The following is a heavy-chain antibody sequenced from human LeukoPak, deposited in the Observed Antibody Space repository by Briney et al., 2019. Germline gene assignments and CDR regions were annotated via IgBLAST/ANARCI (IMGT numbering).Heavy chain of an antibody. CDR2: INPNSGGT. J-gene: IGHJ4*02. Sequence: ASVKVSCKASGYTFTGYYMHWVRQAPGQGLEWMGWINPNSGGTNYAQKFQGRVTMTRDTSISTAYMELSRLRSDDTAVYYCARGASSTSWGYFDYWGQGTLVTVSS. V-gene: IGHV1-2*02. CDR1: GYTFTGYY. D-gene: IGHD2-2*01. CDR3: ARGASSTSWGYFDY.